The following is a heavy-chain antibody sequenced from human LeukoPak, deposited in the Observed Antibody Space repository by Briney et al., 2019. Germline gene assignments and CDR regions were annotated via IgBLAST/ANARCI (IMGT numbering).Heavy chain of an antibody. Sequence: GESLKISCKGSGYSFTSYWIGWVRQMPGKGLEWMGIIFPRDSDTRYGPSFQGQVTISVDKSINTAYLQWSSLKASDTAMYYCARRVAAAGGFDYWGQGTQVTVS. CDR2: IFPRDSDT. D-gene: IGHD6-13*01. V-gene: IGHV5-51*01. CDR1: GYSFTSYW. J-gene: IGHJ4*02. CDR3: ARRVAAAGGFDY.